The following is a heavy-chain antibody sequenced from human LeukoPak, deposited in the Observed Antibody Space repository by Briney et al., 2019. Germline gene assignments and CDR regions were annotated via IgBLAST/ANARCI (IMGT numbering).Heavy chain of an antibody. V-gene: IGHV3-48*03. D-gene: IGHD5-24*01. Sequence: GGSLRLSCAASGFTFSSYEMNWVRQAPGKGLEWVSYISSSGSTIYYADSVKGRFTISRDNAKNSLYLQMNSLRAEDTAVYYCARDGEMATPRAYDYWGQGTLVTVSS. J-gene: IGHJ4*02. CDR1: GFTFSSYE. CDR2: ISSSGSTI. CDR3: ARDGEMATPRAYDY.